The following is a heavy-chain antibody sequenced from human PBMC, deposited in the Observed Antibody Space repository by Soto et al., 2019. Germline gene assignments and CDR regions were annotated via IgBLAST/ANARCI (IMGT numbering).Heavy chain of an antibody. CDR3: ARDLGYLEWLLDY. CDR1: EFTFGTYA. Sequence: PGRSLRLSCATSEFTFGTYAMHWVRQAPGKGLEWVAVISYDGSKKYYADSVKGRFTISRDNSKNTLYLQMNSLRAEDTALFYCARDLGYLEWLLDYWGQGIMVTAS. V-gene: IGHV3-30-3*01. J-gene: IGHJ4*02. D-gene: IGHD3-3*01. CDR2: ISYDGSKK.